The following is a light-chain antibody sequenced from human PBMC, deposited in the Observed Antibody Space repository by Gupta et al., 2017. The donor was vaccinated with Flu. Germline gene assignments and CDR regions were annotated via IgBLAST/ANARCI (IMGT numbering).Light chain of an antibody. CDR3: QQYGSSPLIT. J-gene: IGKJ5*01. V-gene: IGKV3-20*01. CDR2: GVS. CDR1: QSVTSSY. Sequence: EIVLTQSPDTLSLSPGERATLSCRASQSVTSSYLAWYQQKPGQAPRLLIYGVSNRATGIPDRYSGSGSGTDFTLTISRLEPEDFAVYYCQQYGSSPLITFGQGTRLDIK.